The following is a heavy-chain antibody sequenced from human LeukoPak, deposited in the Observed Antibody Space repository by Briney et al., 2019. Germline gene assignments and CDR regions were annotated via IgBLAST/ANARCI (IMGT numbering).Heavy chain of an antibody. D-gene: IGHD4-17*01. CDR3: ASFRPYGDYAPDY. CDR2: IYYSGST. J-gene: IGHJ4*02. V-gene: IGHV4-59*01. CDR1: GGSISSYY. Sequence: PSETLSLTCTVSGGSISSYYWSWIRQPPGKGLEWIGYIYYSGSTNYNPSLKSRVTISVDTSKNQFSLKLSSVTAADTAVYYCASFRPYGDYAPDYWGQGTLVTVSS.